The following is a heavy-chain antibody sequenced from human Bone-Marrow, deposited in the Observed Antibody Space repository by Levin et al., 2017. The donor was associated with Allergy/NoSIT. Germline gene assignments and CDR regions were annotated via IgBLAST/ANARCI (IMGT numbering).Heavy chain of an antibody. CDR2: ITSRSGGAT. V-gene: IGHV3-23*01. Sequence: LSLTCAASGFTFSSYAMTWVRQAPGKGLEWVSTITSRSGGATHYADSVKGRLTISRDNSKNTLYLQMNSLRAEDTAVYYCVKDVLSYPYYWGQGTLVTVSS. J-gene: IGHJ4*02. CDR3: VKDVLSYPYY. D-gene: IGHD3-10*01. CDR1: GFTFSSYA.